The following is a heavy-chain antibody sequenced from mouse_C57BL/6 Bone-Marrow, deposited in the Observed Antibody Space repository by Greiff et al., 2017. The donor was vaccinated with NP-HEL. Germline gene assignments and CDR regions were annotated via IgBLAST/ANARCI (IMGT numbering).Heavy chain of an antibody. CDR3: ASPRKDAMDY. CDR1: GYTFTSYW. Sequence: VQLQQPGAELVKPGASVKLSCKASGYTFTSYWMHWVKQRPGQGLEWIGMIHPNSGSTNYNEKFKSKATLTVDKSSSTAYMQLSSLTSEDSAVYYCASPRKDAMDYWGQGTSVTVSS. CDR2: IHPNSGST. V-gene: IGHV1-64*01. J-gene: IGHJ4*01.